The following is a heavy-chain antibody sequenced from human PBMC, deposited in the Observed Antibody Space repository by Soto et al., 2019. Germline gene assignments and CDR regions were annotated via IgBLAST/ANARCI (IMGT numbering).Heavy chain of an antibody. Sequence: QVQLVQSRAEVKKPGSSVKVSCKASGGTFSNYPISWVRQAPGQGLEWMGGIIPIFGTVNYAQKFQGRVTITADESTSTAYMELSSLRYEDTAVYYCARGNHRWLQLWYFDLWGRGTLVTVSS. D-gene: IGHD5-12*01. CDR1: GGTFSNYP. CDR3: ARGNHRWLQLWYFDL. J-gene: IGHJ2*01. CDR2: IIPIFGTV. V-gene: IGHV1-69*12.